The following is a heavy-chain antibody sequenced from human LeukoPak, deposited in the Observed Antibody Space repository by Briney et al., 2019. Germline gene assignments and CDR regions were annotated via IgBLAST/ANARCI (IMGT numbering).Heavy chain of an antibody. CDR3: ARTPGERWLALYFDY. D-gene: IGHD6-19*01. CDR2: IYYSGST. J-gene: IGHJ4*02. CDR1: SGSISSYY. V-gene: IGHV4-59*01. Sequence: SETLSLTCTVSSGSISSYYWSWIRQPPGKGLEWIGYIYYSGSTNYNPSLKSRVTISVDASKNQFSLKLSSVTAADTAVYYCARTPGERWLALYFDYWGQGTLVTVSS.